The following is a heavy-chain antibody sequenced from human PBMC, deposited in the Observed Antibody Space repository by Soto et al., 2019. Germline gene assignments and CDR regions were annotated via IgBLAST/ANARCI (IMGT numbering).Heavy chain of an antibody. CDR1: GFTLSTHT. D-gene: IGHD3-3*01. CDR2: ISSNSRTM. CDR3: ARDFARGYDFWSGPDY. J-gene: IGHJ4*02. V-gene: IGHV3-48*01. Sequence: VHLVESGGGLVHPGGSLRLSCAASGFTLSTHTMNWVRQAPGKGLEWVSYISSNSRTMYYADSVKGRFTISRDNAKNSLYLQMSTLRAEDTAVYYCARDFARGYDFWSGPDYWGQGTLVTVSS.